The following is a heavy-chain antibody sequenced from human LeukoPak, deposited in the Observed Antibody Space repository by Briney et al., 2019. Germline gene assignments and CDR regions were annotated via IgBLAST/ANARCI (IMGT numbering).Heavy chain of an antibody. CDR1: GGSFSGYY. V-gene: IGHV4-34*01. D-gene: IGHD7-27*01. CDR2: INHSGST. Sequence: SETLSLTCAVYGGSFSGYYWSWIRQPPGKGLEWIGEINHSGSTNYNPSLKSRVTISVDTSKNQFSLKLSSVTAADTAVYYCARHGEYFYYMDVWGKGTTVTISS. J-gene: IGHJ6*03. CDR3: ARHGEYFYYMDV.